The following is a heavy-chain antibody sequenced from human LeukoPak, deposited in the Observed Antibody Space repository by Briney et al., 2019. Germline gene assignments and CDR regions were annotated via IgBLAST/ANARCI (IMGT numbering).Heavy chain of an antibody. J-gene: IGHJ4*02. CDR2: INSDGSSI. V-gene: IGHV3-74*03. Sequence: GGSLRLSCAASGFSFSSYWMPWVRQAPGKGLVWVSRINSDGSSITYADSVKGRFTISRDNAKNTLYLQMNSLRAEDTAVYYCARSRLYDGDVIDYWGQGTLVTVSS. CDR3: ARSRLYDGDVIDY. CDR1: GFSFSSYW. D-gene: IGHD3-10*01.